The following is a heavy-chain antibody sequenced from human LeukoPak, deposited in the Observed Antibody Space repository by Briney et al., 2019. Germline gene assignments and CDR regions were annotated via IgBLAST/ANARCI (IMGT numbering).Heavy chain of an antibody. CDR3: ARGAYFYGSGINWFDP. J-gene: IGHJ5*02. Sequence: SETLSLTCTVSGGSISSTSYYWSWIRQPAGKGLEWIGHIYTTGSTNYNPSLKSRVTISLDTSKNHFSLKLSSVTAAVTAVYYCARGAYFYGSGINWFDPWGQGTLITVSS. CDR2: IYTTGST. V-gene: IGHV4-61*09. CDR1: GGSISSTSYY. D-gene: IGHD3-10*01.